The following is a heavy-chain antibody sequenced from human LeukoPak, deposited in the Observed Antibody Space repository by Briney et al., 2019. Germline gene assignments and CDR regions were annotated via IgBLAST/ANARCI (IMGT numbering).Heavy chain of an antibody. CDR1: GFTFSCYA. J-gene: IGHJ6*03. D-gene: IGHD6-19*01. CDR3: AKTPLGYSSGWYYDYYYYYMDV. CDR2: ISGSGGST. Sequence: GGSLRLSCAASGFTFSCYAMSWVRQAPGQGLEWVSAISGSGGSTYYADSVQGRFTISRDNSKNTLYLQMNSLRAEDTAVYYCAKTPLGYSSGWYYDYYYYYMDVWGKGTTVTVSS. V-gene: IGHV3-23*01.